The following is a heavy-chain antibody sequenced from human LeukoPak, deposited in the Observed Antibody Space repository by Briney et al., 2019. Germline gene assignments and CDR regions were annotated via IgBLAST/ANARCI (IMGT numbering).Heavy chain of an antibody. Sequence: SETLSLTCSVSGGSISSYYWSWIRQPPGKGLEWIGEINHSGSPNYNPSLKSRVTISIDTSKNQFSLKLSPVTAADTAVYYCARDLSDYYGSGSYRPIDAFDIWGQGTMVTVSS. CDR2: INHSGSP. D-gene: IGHD3-10*01. V-gene: IGHV4-34*01. J-gene: IGHJ3*02. CDR3: ARDLSDYYGSGSYRPIDAFDI. CDR1: GGSISSYY.